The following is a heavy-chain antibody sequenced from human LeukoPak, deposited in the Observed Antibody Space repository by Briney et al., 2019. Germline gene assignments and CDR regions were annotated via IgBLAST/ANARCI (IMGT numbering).Heavy chain of an antibody. CDR2: IYYSGST. V-gene: IGHV4-31*03. D-gene: IGHD3-3*01. CDR1: GGSISSGGYY. CDR3: ARAGWIFGVVLWFDP. Sequence: PSQTLSLTCTVSGGSISSGGYYWSWIRQHPGKGLEWIGYIYYSGSTYYNPSLKNRVTISVDTSKNQFSLKLSSVTAADTAVYYCARAGWIFGVVLWFDPWGQGTLVTVSS. J-gene: IGHJ5*02.